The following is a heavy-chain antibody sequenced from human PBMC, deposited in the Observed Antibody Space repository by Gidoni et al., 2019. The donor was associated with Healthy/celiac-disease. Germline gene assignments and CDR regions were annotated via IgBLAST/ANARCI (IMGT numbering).Heavy chain of an antibody. J-gene: IGHJ4*02. CDR1: VGTFSSYA. D-gene: IGHD3-22*01. CDR2: IIPILGIA. Sequence: QVQLVQSGAEVTKPGSSVKVSCKASVGTFSSYAISWLRQAPGQGLEWMGRIIPILGIANYAQKFQGRVTITADKSTSTAYMELSSLRSEDTAVYYCARERYYYDSSGWGYWGQGTLVTVSS. V-gene: IGHV1-69*09. CDR3: ARERYYYDSSGWGY.